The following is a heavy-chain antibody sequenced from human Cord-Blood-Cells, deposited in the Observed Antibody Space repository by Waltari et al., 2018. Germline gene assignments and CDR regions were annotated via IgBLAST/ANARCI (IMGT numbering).Heavy chain of an antibody. D-gene: IGHD3-22*01. CDR1: GYTFTSYD. CDR2: MNPNRGNT. J-gene: IGHJ6*02. Sequence: QVQLVQSGAEVKKPGASVKVSCKASGYTFTSYDINWVRQATGQGLEWMGWMNPNRGNTGYAQKFQGRVTMTRNTSISTAYMELSSLRSEDTAVYYCARGPPSGYYYYYYYGMDVWGQGTTVTVSS. CDR3: ARGPPSGYYYYYYYGMDV. V-gene: IGHV1-8*01.